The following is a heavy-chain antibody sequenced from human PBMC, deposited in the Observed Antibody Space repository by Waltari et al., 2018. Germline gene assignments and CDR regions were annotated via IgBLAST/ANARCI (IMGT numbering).Heavy chain of an antibody. V-gene: IGHV4-38-2*01. CDR1: AHSISSGYY. CDR3: ARVGAYGSGSYSMYYFDY. J-gene: IGHJ4*02. CDR2: IYHSGST. D-gene: IGHD3-10*01. Sequence: QVQLQESGPGLVKPSATLSLTCAVSAHSISSGYYWGWIRQPPGKGLEWIGSIYHSGSTYYNPSLKSRVTISVDTSKNQFSLKLSSVTAADTAVYYCARVGAYGSGSYSMYYFDYWGQGTLVTVSS.